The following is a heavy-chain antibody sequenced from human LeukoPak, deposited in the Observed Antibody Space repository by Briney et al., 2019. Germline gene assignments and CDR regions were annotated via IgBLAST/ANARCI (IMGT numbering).Heavy chain of an antibody. Sequence: GGSLRLSCAASGFTVSSNYMNWVRQAPGKGLEWGSVIHSGGRTYYADSVKGRFTISRDISNNTVYLQMNSLRAEDTAVYYCAREPWGAMGAAWGMDVWGQGTTVTVSS. CDR3: AREPWGAMGAAWGMDV. CDR1: GFTVSSNY. V-gene: IGHV3-53*01. J-gene: IGHJ6*02. D-gene: IGHD1-26*01. CDR2: IHSGGRT.